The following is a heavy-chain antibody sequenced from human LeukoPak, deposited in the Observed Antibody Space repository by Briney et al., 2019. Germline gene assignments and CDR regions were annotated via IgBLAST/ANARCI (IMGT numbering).Heavy chain of an antibody. D-gene: IGHD4/OR15-4a*01. J-gene: IGHJ4*02. Sequence: GGSLRLSCAASGFIFSSYTMNWVRQAPGKGLEWVSSISSGSSFIFYADSLKGRFTISRDNAKNSLYLQMNSLRAEDTAVYYCARRAGAYSHPYDYWGQGTLVTVSS. CDR3: ARRAGAYSHPYDY. V-gene: IGHV3-21*01. CDR2: ISSGSSFI. CDR1: GFIFSSYT.